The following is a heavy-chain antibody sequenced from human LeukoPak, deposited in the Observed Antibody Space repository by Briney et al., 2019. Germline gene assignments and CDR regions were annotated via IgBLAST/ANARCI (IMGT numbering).Heavy chain of an antibody. CDR1: GYTFTGYY. CDR3: ARGHVDIVATIYYYYYYMDV. CDR2: IKPSSGGT. D-gene: IGHD5-12*01. Sequence: ASVKVSCKASGYTFTGYYIHWVRQAPGQGLEWMGWIKPSSGGTNYAQNFQGRVTMTRDTSINTAYMELSRLRSDDTAVYYCARGHVDIVATIYYYYYYMDVWGKGTTVTVSS. J-gene: IGHJ6*03. V-gene: IGHV1-2*02.